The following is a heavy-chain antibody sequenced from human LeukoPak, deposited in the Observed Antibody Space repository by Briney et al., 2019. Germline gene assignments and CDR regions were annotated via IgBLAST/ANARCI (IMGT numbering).Heavy chain of an antibody. CDR2: VKSKTDGGTT. Sequence: KPGGSLRLSCAASGLTFSNAWMSWVRQAPGKGLKWVGRVKSKTDGGTTDYAAPVKGRFTISRDDSKNTLYLQMNSLKTEDTAVYYCATVYYYDSSGFYYFDYWGQGTLVTVSS. D-gene: IGHD3-22*01. CDR1: GLTFSNAW. CDR3: ATVYYYDSSGFYYFDY. V-gene: IGHV3-15*01. J-gene: IGHJ4*02.